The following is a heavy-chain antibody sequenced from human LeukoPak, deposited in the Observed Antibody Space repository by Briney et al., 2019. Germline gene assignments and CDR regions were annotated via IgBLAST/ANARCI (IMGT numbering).Heavy chain of an antibody. CDR1: GGSISSGGYY. Sequence: PSQTLSLTCTVSGGSISSGGYYWSWIRQHPGKGLEWIGYIYYSGSTYYNPSLKSRVTISVDTSKNQFSLKLSFVTAADTAVYYCARWRSSGYYYFDYWGQGTLVTVSS. V-gene: IGHV4-31*03. D-gene: IGHD3-22*01. CDR3: ARWRSSGYYYFDY. CDR2: IYYSGST. J-gene: IGHJ4*02.